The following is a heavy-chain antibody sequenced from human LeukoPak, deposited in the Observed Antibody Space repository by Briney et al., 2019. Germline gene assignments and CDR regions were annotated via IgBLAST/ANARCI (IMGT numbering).Heavy chain of an antibody. J-gene: IGHJ4*02. D-gene: IGHD6-6*01. CDR3: ARGVARSSKFHFSYYFDY. CDR1: GGSISSSSYY. V-gene: IGHV4-39*07. CDR2: IYHSGST. Sequence: SETLSLSCTVSGGSISSSSYYWGWIRQPPGKGLEWIGSIYHSGSTYYNPSLKSRVTISVDTSKNQFSLKLSSVTAADTAVYYCARGVARSSKFHFSYYFDYWGQGTLVTVSS.